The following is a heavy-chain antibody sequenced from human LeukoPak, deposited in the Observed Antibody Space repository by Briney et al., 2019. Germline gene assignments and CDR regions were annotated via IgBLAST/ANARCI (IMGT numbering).Heavy chain of an antibody. Sequence: PGWSLRLSCAASGFTFSSYWMAWVRQAPGKGLEWVANIKGDESARHQADSVKGRFTISRDNTRNSLYLQMTNLRGDDTAVYYCARDVVGSLDYWGQGTLVTVSS. CDR2: IKGDESAR. D-gene: IGHD1-26*01. CDR1: GFTFSSYW. V-gene: IGHV3-7*01. J-gene: IGHJ4*02. CDR3: ARDVVGSLDY.